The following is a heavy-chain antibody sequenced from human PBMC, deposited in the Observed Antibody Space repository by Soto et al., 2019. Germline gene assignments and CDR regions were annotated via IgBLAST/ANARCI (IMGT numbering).Heavy chain of an antibody. CDR2: IYWDDDK. D-gene: IGHD1-1*01. CDR3: AHRGPKSGTSLNWFDP. J-gene: IGHJ5*02. Sequence: SGPTLVNPTQTLTLTCTFSVFSLTTSGVGVGWIRQPPGKALEWLAFIYWDDDKRYSPSLNYKLTITKDTSKNQVVLTMTNMDPVDTATYYCAHRGPKSGTSLNWFDPWGQGTLVTVSS. V-gene: IGHV2-5*02. CDR1: VFSLTTSGVG.